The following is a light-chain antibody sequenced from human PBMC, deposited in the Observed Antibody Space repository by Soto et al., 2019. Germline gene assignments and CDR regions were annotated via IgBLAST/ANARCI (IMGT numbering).Light chain of an antibody. Sequence: DIQMTQSPSSLSASVGDRVTITCRASQSVSKYLNWYQQNPGKAPKLLIYGAISLHSGVTSRFSGSGSGTYRTLTISNRQPEDFASYYCQHGYSTPGTFGQGTKVEIK. V-gene: IGKV1-39*01. J-gene: IGKJ1*01. CDR1: QSVSKY. CDR2: GAI. CDR3: QHGYSTPGT.